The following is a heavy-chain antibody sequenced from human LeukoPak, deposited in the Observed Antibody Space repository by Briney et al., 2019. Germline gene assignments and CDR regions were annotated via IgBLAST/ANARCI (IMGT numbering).Heavy chain of an antibody. Sequence: GESLKISCRGSGYSFTSYWIGWVRQMPGKGLEWVGIIYPGDSDTRYSPSFQGQVTVSADKTISTAYLQWSSLKASDTAMYYCARLYDILTGNSFDYWGQGTLVTVSS. CDR2: IYPGDSDT. D-gene: IGHD3-9*01. CDR1: GYSFTSYW. J-gene: IGHJ4*02. V-gene: IGHV5-51*01. CDR3: ARLYDILTGNSFDY.